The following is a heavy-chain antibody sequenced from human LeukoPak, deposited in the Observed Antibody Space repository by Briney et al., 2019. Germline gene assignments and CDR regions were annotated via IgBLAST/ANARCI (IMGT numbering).Heavy chain of an antibody. CDR3: ANLILWIGEFPFDY. CDR1: GFTFSNSA. Sequence: GGSLRLSCAASGFTFSNSALTWVRQAPGKGLEWVSTISGGGDSTYYADSVKGRFTISRDNSKNTLFLQMNSLRVEDTAVYYCANLILWIGEFPFDYWGQGNMVTVSS. V-gene: IGHV3-23*01. J-gene: IGHJ4*02. CDR2: ISGGGDST. D-gene: IGHD3-10*01.